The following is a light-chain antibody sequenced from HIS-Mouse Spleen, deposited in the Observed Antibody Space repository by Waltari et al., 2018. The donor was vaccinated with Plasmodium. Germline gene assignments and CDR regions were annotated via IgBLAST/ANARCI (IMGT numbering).Light chain of an antibody. Sequence: QAVLTQPSSLSASPGASASLTCTLRSGINVGTYRIYWYQQNPGSPPQYLLRYNSDSDKQHGYGVTSRFSGSKDASANAWILLISGLQSEDEADYYCMSWHSSAWVFGGGTKLTVL. CDR1: SGINVGTYR. CDR3: MSWHSSAWV. J-gene: IGLJ3*02. V-gene: IGLV5-45*03. CDR2: YNSDSDK.